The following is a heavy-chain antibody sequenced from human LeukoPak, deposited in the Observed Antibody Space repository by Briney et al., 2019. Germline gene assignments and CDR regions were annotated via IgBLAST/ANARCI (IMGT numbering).Heavy chain of an antibody. CDR1: GFTFSTYA. CDR3: ARDRSGSYYSNWLDP. J-gene: IGHJ5*02. Sequence: PGRSLRLSCAASGFTFSTYAMHWVRQAPGKGLEWVAVISYDGSNEYYADSVKGRCTISRDNSRNTLYLQMNSLRAEDMAVYYCARDRSGSYYSNWLDPWGQGTLVTVSS. CDR2: ISYDGSNE. V-gene: IGHV3-30-3*01. D-gene: IGHD3-10*01.